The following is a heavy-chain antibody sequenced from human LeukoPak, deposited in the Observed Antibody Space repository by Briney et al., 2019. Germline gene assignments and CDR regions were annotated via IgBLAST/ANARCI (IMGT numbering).Heavy chain of an antibody. Sequence: ASVKVSCKASGYTFTSYDINWVRQATGQGLEWMGWMNPNSGNTGYAQKFQGRVTMTRNTSISTAYMELSSLRSEDTAVYYCARETDGSGNFAYWGQGTLVTVSS. D-gene: IGHD3-10*01. CDR1: GYTFTSYD. V-gene: IGHV1-8*01. CDR3: ARETDGSGNFAY. J-gene: IGHJ4*02. CDR2: MNPNSGNT.